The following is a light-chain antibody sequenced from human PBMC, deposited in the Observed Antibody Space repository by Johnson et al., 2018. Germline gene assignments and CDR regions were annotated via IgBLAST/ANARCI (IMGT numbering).Light chain of an antibody. CDR3: GTWDSSLSAGNV. V-gene: IGLV1-51*02. Sequence: SVLTQPPSVSAAPGQKVTISCSGSSSNIGNNYVSWYQQLPGTAPKLLIYENNKRPSGILHRFSGSTSGTSATLGLYGPLTGDEADYYCGTWDSSLSAGNVFGTGTKVTVL. J-gene: IGLJ1*01. CDR1: SSNIGNNY. CDR2: ENN.